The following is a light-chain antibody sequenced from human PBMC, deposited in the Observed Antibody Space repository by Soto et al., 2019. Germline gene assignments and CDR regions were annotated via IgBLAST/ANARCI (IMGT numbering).Light chain of an antibody. J-gene: IGKJ1*01. CDR1: QSISSN. CDR2: RTS. V-gene: IGKV3-20*01. Sequence: VMAQSPATLSVSPGDRATLSCRASQSISSNLAWYQQKPGQAPRLLMFRTSSRATGFPARFSGSGSGTDFTLTISRLEPEDFAVYYCQQYGSSGTFGQGTKVDIK. CDR3: QQYGSSGT.